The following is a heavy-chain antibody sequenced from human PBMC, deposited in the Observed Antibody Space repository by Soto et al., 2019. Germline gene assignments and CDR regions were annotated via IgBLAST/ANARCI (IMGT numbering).Heavy chain of an antibody. D-gene: IGHD3-22*01. CDR3: ARDRLRGYDSSGFYS. Sequence: ASVKVSCKASGYSFSFYGINWVRQAPGQGLEWMGWINPSDGNRNFVQKFGDRVTMTTATSTNTVFLELRSLKSDDTAIYYCARDRLRGYDSSGFYSWGQGTMVTVSS. J-gene: IGHJ4*02. CDR1: GYSFSFYG. V-gene: IGHV1-18*01. CDR2: INPSDGNR.